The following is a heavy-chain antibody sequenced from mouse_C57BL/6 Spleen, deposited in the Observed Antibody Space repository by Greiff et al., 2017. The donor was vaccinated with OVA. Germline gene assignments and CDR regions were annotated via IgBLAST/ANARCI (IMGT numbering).Heavy chain of an antibody. CDR1: GYAFTNYL. CDR3: ARRSSGCDY. J-gene: IGHJ2*01. D-gene: IGHD3-2*02. Sequence: VQVVESGAELVRPGTSVKVSCKASGYAFTNYLIEWVKQRPGQGLEWIGVINPGSGGTNYNEKFKGKATLTADKSSSTAYMQLSSLTSEDSAVYFCARRSSGCDYWGQGTTLTVSS. V-gene: IGHV1-54*01. CDR2: INPGSGGT.